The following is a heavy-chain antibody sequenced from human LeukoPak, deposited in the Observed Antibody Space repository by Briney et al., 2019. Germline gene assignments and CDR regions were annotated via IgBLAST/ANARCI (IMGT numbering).Heavy chain of an antibody. J-gene: IGHJ4*02. CDR1: GGSISSSNW. CDR2: IYHSGST. CDR3: ARAVRGAYDFWSDPFDY. V-gene: IGHV4-4*02. D-gene: IGHD3-3*01. Sequence: SETLSLTCAVSGGSISSSNWWSWVRQPPGKGLEWIGEIYHSGSTNYNPSLKSRVTISVDKSKNQFSLKLSSVTAADTAVYYSARAVRGAYDFWSDPFDYWGQGTLVTVSS.